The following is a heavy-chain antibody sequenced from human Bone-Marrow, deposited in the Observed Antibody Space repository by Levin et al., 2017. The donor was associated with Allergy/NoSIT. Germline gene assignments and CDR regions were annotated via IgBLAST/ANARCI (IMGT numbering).Heavy chain of an antibody. CDR2: INHSGST. CDR1: GGSFSGYY. J-gene: IGHJ6*02. CDR3: ARGVSVHSGGGSYYYYGMDV. V-gene: IGHV4-34*01. Sequence: SETLSLTCAVYGGSFSGYYWSWIRQPPGKGLEWIGEINHSGSTNYNPSLKSRVTISVDTSKNQFSLKLSSVTAADTAVYYCARGVSVHSGGGSYYYYGMDVWGQGTTVTVSS. D-gene: IGHD5-12*01.